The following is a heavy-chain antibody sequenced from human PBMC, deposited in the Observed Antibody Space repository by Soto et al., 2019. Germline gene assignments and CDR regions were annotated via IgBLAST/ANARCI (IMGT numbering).Heavy chain of an antibody. D-gene: IGHD3-22*01. Sequence: PSETLSLTCTVSGGSISSGDYYWTWIRHLPGKGLEWIGYIYHSGSAYYNPSLKSRLTMSVDTSKNQFSLTLSAVTAADTAMYYCSTRAYDTNGYYRFDPWGQGTLVTVSS. CDR1: GGSISSGDYY. J-gene: IGHJ5*01. V-gene: IGHV4-31*03. CDR2: IYHSGSA. CDR3: STRAYDTNGYYRFDP.